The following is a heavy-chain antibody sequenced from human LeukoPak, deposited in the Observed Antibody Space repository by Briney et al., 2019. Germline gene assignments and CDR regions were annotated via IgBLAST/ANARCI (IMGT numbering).Heavy chain of an antibody. CDR3: ARSLKLYSSSSPFDY. V-gene: IGHV1-2*02. CDR1: GYTFTGYY. J-gene: IGHJ4*02. D-gene: IGHD6-6*01. Sequence: GASVKVSCKASGYTFTGYYMHWVRQAPGQGLEWMGWINPNSGGTNYAQKFQGRVTMTRDTSISTAYMELSRLRSDDTAVYYCARSLKLYSSSSPFDYWGQGTLVTVSS. CDR2: INPNSGGT.